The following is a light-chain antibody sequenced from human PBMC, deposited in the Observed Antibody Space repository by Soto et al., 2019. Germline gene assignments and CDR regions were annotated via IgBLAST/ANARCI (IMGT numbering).Light chain of an antibody. V-gene: IGKV3-20*01. CDR1: QSVSSSY. CDR2: GAY. CDR3: QQYGSSLPWT. J-gene: IGKJ1*01. Sequence: EIVLTQSPGTLSLSPGERATLSCRASQSVSSSYLAWYQQKPGQAPRLLIYGAYSRATGIPDRLSGSGSGTDFTLTISRLEPEDVAVYYCQQYGSSLPWTFGQGTKVEIK.